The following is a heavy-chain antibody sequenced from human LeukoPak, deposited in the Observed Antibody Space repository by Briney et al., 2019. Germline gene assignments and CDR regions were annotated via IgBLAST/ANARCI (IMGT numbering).Heavy chain of an antibody. D-gene: IGHD3-22*01. CDR3: ARAGYYYDSSGYYFGFDY. J-gene: IGHJ4*02. V-gene: IGHV4-4*07. Sequence: SETLSLTCTVSGGSISSYYWSWIRQPPGKGLEWIGRIYTSGSTNYNPSLKSRVTMSVDTSKNQFSLKLSSVTAADTAVYYCARAGYYYDSSGYYFGFDYWGQGTLVTVSS. CDR1: GGSISSYY. CDR2: IYTSGST.